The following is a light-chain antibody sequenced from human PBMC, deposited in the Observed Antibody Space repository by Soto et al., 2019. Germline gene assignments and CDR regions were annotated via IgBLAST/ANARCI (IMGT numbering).Light chain of an antibody. CDR3: SSYAGSNNFVV. V-gene: IGLV2-8*01. Sequence: QSALTQPPSASGSPGQSVIMSCTGTSSDVGGYDYVSWYQQHPGKAPKVIVYEVSKRPSGVPDRFSGSKSGNTASLTVSGLQAEDEADYYCSSYAGSNNFVVFGGGTKLTVL. CDR1: SSDVGGYDY. J-gene: IGLJ2*01. CDR2: EVS.